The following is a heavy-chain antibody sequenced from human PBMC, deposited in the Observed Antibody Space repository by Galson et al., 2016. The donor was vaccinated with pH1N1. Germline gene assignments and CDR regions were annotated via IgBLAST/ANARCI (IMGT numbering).Heavy chain of an antibody. CDR1: GYTFTTYW. CDR2: DSPPDSDT. CDR3: ARLIGGGYNIREFDY. J-gene: IGHJ4*02. V-gene: IGHV5-51*03. Sequence: QSGAEVKKAGESLKISCKGSGYTFTTYWIAWVRQMPGKGLEWMGNDSPPDSDTSYSPSSEGRVTTPTDKSTSTAYMQWSSLKASDTAVYYGARLIGGGYNIREFDYWGQGTQVTVSS. D-gene: IGHD5-24*01.